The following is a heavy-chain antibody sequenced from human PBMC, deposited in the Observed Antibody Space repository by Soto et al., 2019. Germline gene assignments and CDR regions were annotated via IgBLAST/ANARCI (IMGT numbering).Heavy chain of an antibody. CDR2: TYYRSKWYS. V-gene: IGHV6-1*01. CDR3: ARGSYYSGWV. CDR1: GDXVSSTRDA. Sequence: PXQXLSLTWAISGDXVSSTRDAWSWIGQSPSRGLEWLGRTYYRSKWYSDYEVYVKSRITINTDTSKNQFSMKLQSVTPEDTAVYYCARGSYYSGWVWGQGTLGTVSS. J-gene: IGHJ4*02. D-gene: IGHD6-19*01.